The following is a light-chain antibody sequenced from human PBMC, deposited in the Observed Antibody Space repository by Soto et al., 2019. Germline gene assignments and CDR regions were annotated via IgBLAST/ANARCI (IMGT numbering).Light chain of an antibody. CDR2: DAS. CDR1: QDISNY. Sequence: DIQMTQSPSSLSASVGDRVTITCQASQDISNYLNWYQQKPGKAPKLLIYDASNLETVVPSRFSGSGSGSDFTFTITSLQPEDIPTYYCQQYDNLPLTFGGGTKVEIK. J-gene: IGKJ4*01. CDR3: QQYDNLPLT. V-gene: IGKV1-33*01.